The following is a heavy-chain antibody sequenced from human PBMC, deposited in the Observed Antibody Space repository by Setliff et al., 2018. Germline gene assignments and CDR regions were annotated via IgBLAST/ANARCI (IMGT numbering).Heavy chain of an antibody. Sequence: GVLRLSCAASGFTFSDYYMSWIRQAPGKGLEWVSYISGSVNTIYYADSVKGRFTISRDNAKNSLYLQMNSLRAEDTAVYYCARTIYGDCPVDWGQGTLVTVSS. CDR1: GFTFSDYY. V-gene: IGHV3-11*01. J-gene: IGHJ4*02. D-gene: IGHD4-17*01. CDR3: ARTIYGDCPVD. CDR2: ISGSVNTI.